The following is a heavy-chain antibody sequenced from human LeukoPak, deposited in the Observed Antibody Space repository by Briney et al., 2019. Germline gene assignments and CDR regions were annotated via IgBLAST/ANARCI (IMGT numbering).Heavy chain of an antibody. Sequence: SETLSLTCAVSGGSISSGNWWSWVRQPPGKGLEWIGEIFHIGSTNYNPSLKSRVTISVDKSKNQFSLKLSSVTAADTAVYYCARARTMIVVGDAFDIWGQGTMVTVSS. CDR2: IFHIGST. CDR1: GGSISSGNW. J-gene: IGHJ3*02. CDR3: ARARTMIVVGDAFDI. D-gene: IGHD3-22*01. V-gene: IGHV4-4*02.